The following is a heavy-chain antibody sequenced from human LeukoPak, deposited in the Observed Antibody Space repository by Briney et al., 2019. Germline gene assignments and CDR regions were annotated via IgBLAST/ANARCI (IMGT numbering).Heavy chain of an antibody. J-gene: IGHJ3*02. D-gene: IGHD5-18*01. Sequence: SQTLSLTCAISGDRVSSNSAVWNWIRQSPSRGLEWLGRTYYRSKWHNEYAESVKSRISINSDTSKNQFSLQLNSVTPEDTAVYYCARTGYSYGPDAFDIWGQGTMVTVSS. CDR1: GDRVSSNSAV. CDR3: ARTGYSYGPDAFDI. CDR2: TYYRSKWHN. V-gene: IGHV6-1*01.